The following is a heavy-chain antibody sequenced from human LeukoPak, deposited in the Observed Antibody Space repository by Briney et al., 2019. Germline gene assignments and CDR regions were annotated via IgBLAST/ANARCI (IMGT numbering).Heavy chain of an antibody. Sequence: GGSLRLSCAASGFTFSSYGMHWVRQAPGKGLEWVAVISYDGSNKYYADSVKGRFTISRDNSKNTLYLQMNSLRAEDTAVYYCARGLGAAGRAEYFQHWGQGTLVTVSS. V-gene: IGHV3-30*03. CDR2: ISYDGSNK. CDR1: GFTFSSYG. D-gene: IGHD6-13*01. J-gene: IGHJ1*01. CDR3: ARGLGAAGRAEYFQH.